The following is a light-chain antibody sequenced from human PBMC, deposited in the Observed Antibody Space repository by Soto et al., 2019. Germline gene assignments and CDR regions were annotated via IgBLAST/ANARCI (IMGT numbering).Light chain of an antibody. V-gene: IGLV1-40*01. CDR3: QSYDSSLSGSVV. J-gene: IGLJ2*01. CDR2: GNS. Sequence: QTVVMQPPSVSGAPGQRVTISCTGSSSNIGAGYDVHWYQQLPGTAPKLLIYGNSNRPSGVPDRFSGSKSGTSASLAITGLQAEDEADYYCQSYDSSLSGSVVFGGGTKLTVL. CDR1: SSNIGAGYD.